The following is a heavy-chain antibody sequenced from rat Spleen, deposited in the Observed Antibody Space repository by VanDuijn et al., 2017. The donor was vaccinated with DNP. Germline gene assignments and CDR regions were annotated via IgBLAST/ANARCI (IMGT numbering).Heavy chain of an antibody. Sequence: EVQLQESGPGLVKPSQSLSLTCSVTGSSITSIYRWNWIRKFPGNKLEWMGYLNSVGSTNYNPSLKSRISITRDTSKNQFFLQVNSVTPEETATYFCASRYYDGYYHYFSYWGQGVLVTVSS. V-gene: IGHV3-3*01. CDR1: GSSITSIYR. D-gene: IGHD1-12*03. CDR3: ASRYYDGYYHYFSY. CDR2: LNSVGST. J-gene: IGHJ2*01.